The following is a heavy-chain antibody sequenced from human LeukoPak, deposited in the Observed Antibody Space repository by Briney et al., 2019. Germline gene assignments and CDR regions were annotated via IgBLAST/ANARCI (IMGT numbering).Heavy chain of an antibody. V-gene: IGHV3-7*03. J-gene: IGHJ6*02. CDR2: VNRDGSET. CDR1: GFALSSHW. Sequence: GGSLRLSCAASGFALSSHWMTWVRQVPGRGPEWVVNVNRDGSETYYLDSVKGRFTISKDNAKNSLYLQMNSLRAEDTALYHCARNNGMDVWGQGTTVIVSS. CDR3: ARNNGMDV.